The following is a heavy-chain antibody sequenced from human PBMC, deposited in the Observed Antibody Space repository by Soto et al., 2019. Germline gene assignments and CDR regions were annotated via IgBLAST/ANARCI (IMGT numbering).Heavy chain of an antibody. Sequence: PGGSLRLSCAASGFTFSSHAMGWLRQAPGTGPEWVAFVDGSGGDTSYAASVKGRFTVSRDNSDNSLFLHMNSLRAEDTGRYYCAKGASRFLEWLLFTAYYFDYWGQGTLVTVSS. J-gene: IGHJ4*02. CDR3: AKGASRFLEWLLFTAYYFDY. V-gene: IGHV3-23*01. D-gene: IGHD3-3*01. CDR1: GFTFSSHA. CDR2: VDGSGGDT.